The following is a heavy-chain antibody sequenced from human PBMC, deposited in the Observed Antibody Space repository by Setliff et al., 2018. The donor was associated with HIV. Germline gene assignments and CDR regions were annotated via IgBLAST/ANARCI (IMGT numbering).Heavy chain of an antibody. CDR1: GGSIDNYY. CDR2: MCHNENGVTT. J-gene: IGHJ1*01. CDR3: ARDRGSGWYGYFQQ. Sequence: KTSETMSLTCIVSGGSIDNYYWNWVRQPPGKGPEWMGNMCHNENGVTTNQNPSLKSRVVMYLDRTKNEFSLSLFSATTADTAVYYCARDRGSGWYGYFQQWGQGSQVTSPQ. D-gene: IGHD6-19*01. V-gene: IGHV4-59*01.